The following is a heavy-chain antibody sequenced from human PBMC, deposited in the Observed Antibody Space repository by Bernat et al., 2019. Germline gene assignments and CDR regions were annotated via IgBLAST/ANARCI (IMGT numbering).Heavy chain of an antibody. CDR1: GFTFSAYW. CDR3: ARELTYSSASDAFDL. J-gene: IGHJ3*01. V-gene: IGHV3-74*01. CDR2: INSDGSST. Sequence: EVQMVESGGGLVQPGGSLRVSCAASGFTFSAYWMHWVRQTPGKGLVWVSRINSDGSSTIYADSVKGRFTISRDNAKSTLYLQMNSLRAEDAAVYYCARELTYSSASDAFDLWGQGTMVTVSS. D-gene: IGHD6-19*01.